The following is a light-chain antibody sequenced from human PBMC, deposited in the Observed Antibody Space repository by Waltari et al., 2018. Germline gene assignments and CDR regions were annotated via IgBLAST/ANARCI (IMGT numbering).Light chain of an antibody. J-gene: IGKJ2*01. CDR2: LGS. V-gene: IGKV2-28*01. Sequence: DIGMTQSKLSLPVTPGAPASISCRPSQSLLHSNGYNYLDWYLQKPGQSPQLLIYLGSNRASGVPDRFSGSGSGTDFTLKISRVEAEDVGVYYCMQALQTPRTFGQGTKLEIK. CDR3: MQALQTPRT. CDR1: QSLLHSNGYNY.